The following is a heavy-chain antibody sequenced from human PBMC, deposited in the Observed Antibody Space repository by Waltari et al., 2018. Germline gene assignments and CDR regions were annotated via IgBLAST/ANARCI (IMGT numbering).Heavy chain of an antibody. V-gene: IGHV1-8*01. CDR2: MNPNSGNT. CDR1: GYTFPNYE. D-gene: IGHD6-13*01. Sequence: QVQLVQSGAEVKKPGASVKVSCKTSGYTFPNYELTWVRQATGQGIEWMGWMNPNSGNTGFAQKFQDRLIMTANTAITTAYMELTGLTSDDTAVYYCARGAAPGKGAHWFDPWGQGTLVIVSS. J-gene: IGHJ5*02. CDR3: ARGAAPGKGAHWFDP.